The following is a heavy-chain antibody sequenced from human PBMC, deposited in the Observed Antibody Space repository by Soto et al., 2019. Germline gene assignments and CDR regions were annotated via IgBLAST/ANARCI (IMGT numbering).Heavy chain of an antibody. J-gene: IGHJ4*02. CDR2: IYYSGST. D-gene: IGHD6-6*01. Sequence: SETLSLTCTVSGGSISSGGYYWSWIRQHPGKGLEWNGYIYYSGSTYYNPSLKSRVTISVDTSKNQFSLKLSSVTAADTAVYYCARGIAARNSFDYWGQGTLVTVSS. CDR3: ARGIAARNSFDY. CDR1: GGSISSGGYY. V-gene: IGHV4-31*03.